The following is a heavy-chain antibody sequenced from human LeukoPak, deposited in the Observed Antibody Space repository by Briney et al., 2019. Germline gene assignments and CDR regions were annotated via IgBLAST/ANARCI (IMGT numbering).Heavy chain of an antibody. V-gene: IGHV4-59*01. D-gene: IGHD3-10*01. CDR3: AGGGYYGLGNDFRFDP. CDR2: IYYSGST. CDR1: GGSISSYY. J-gene: IGHJ5*02. Sequence: SETLSLTCTVSGGSISSYYWSWIRQPPGKGLEWIGYIYYSGSTNYRPSLKSRVTISVDTSKNQFSLKLSSVTAADTAVYYCAGGGYYGLGNDFRFDPWGQGTLVTVSS.